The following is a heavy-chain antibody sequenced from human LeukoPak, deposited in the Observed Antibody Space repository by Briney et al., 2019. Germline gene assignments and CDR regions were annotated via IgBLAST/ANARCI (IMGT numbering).Heavy chain of an antibody. CDR2: IYYTGST. J-gene: IGHJ3*02. V-gene: IGHV4-59*01. Sequence: PSETPSLTCTVSGGSINGYFWSWIRQPPGKGLEWIGYIYYTGSTNYNPSLKSRVTISLDTSKNQFSLNLSSVTAADTAFYYCARDSRGSRRGSFDMWGQGTMVTVSS. CDR1: GGSINGYF. CDR3: ARDSRGSRRGSFDM. D-gene: IGHD5-24*01.